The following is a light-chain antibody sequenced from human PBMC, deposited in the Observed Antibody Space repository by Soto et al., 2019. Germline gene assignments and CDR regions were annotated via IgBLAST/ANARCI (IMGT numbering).Light chain of an antibody. CDR1: QTFSNSF. V-gene: IGKV3-20*01. CDR2: GAS. J-gene: IGKJ5*01. Sequence: EIVLTQSPCTLSLSPGESATLSCRASQTFSNSFLSWFQQTPGQAPRLLTYGASMRATGIPDRFSGSGSGTDFPLTISRLEPEYSAVYYCQQCGSSSTFGQGTRLEIK. CDR3: QQCGSSST.